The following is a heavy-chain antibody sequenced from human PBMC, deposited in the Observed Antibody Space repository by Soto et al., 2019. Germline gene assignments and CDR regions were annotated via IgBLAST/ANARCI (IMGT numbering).Heavy chain of an antibody. V-gene: IGHV3-30-3*01. D-gene: IGHD3-10*01. CDR2: ISYDGSNK. Sequence: QTGGSLRLSCAASGFTFSSYAMHWVRQAPGKGLEWVAVISYDGSNKYYADSVKGRFTISRDNSKNTLYLQMNSLRAEDTAVYYCASHITVGGSYYYYGMDVWGQGTTVTVSS. CDR3: ASHITVGGSYYYYGMDV. CDR1: GFTFSSYA. J-gene: IGHJ6*02.